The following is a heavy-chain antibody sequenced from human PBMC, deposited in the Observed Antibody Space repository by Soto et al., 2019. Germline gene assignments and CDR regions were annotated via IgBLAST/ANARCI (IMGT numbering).Heavy chain of an antibody. V-gene: IGHV4-31*03. J-gene: IGHJ5*02. CDR3: ARSGYSYGYPIGWFDP. CDR1: GGSISSGGYY. Sequence: QVQLQESGPGLVKPSQTLSLTCTVSGGSISSGGYYWSWIRQHPGKGLEWIGHIYYSGSTYYNPSLKSRVTISVDTSKNQFSLKLSSVTAADTAVYYCARSGYSYGYPIGWFDPWGQGTLVTVSS. CDR2: IYYSGST. D-gene: IGHD5-18*01.